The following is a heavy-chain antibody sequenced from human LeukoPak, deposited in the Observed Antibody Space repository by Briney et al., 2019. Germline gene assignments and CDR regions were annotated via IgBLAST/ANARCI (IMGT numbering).Heavy chain of an antibody. Sequence: GGSLRLSCAASGFTFSTSAMSWVRQAPGKGLEWVSAISASGGSTYYADSVKGRFTISRDNSKSTLYLRMNSLRGEDTAVYYCAKDPPFGDYYYHVDVWGKGTTVTASS. CDR1: GFTFSTSA. D-gene: IGHD3-10*01. J-gene: IGHJ6*04. CDR2: ISASGGST. CDR3: AKDPPFGDYYYHVDV. V-gene: IGHV3-23*01.